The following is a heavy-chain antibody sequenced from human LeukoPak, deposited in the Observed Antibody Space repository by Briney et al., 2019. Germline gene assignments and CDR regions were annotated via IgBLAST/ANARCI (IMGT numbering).Heavy chain of an antibody. J-gene: IGHJ4*02. CDR3: ARGLEMEVAAY. V-gene: IGHV1-8*02. CDR1: GGTFSSYA. Sequence: ASVKVSCKASGGTFSSYAISWVRQATGQGLEWMGWMNPSNGNTGFAQKFQGRLTMTRDTSISTAYMELSSLRSEDTAVYYCARGLEMEVAAYWGQGTPITVSS. CDR2: MNPSNGNT. D-gene: IGHD5-24*01.